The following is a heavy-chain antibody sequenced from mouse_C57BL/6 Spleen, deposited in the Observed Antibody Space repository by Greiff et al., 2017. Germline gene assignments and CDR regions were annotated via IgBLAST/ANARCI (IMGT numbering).Heavy chain of an antibody. CDR2: ISNGGGST. D-gene: IGHD1-1*01. Sequence: EVQLVESGGGLVQPGGSLKLSCAASGFTFSDYYMYWVRQTPEKRLEWVAYISNGGGSTYYPDTVKGRFTISRDNAKNTLYLQMSRLKSEDTAMYYCARHDGSSLAFDVWGTGTTVTVSS. CDR3: ARHDGSSLAFDV. V-gene: IGHV5-12*01. J-gene: IGHJ1*03. CDR1: GFTFSDYY.